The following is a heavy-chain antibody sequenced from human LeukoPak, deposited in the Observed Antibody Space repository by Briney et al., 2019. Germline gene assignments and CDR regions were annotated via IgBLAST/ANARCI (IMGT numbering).Heavy chain of an antibody. V-gene: IGHV3-30-3*01. J-gene: IGHJ4*02. Sequence: GGSLRLSCAASGFTFSSYAMHWVRQAPGKGLEWVAVISCDGSNKYYADSVKGRFTIPRDNSKNTLYLQMNSLRAEDTAVYHCARGPTPGTPPDYWGQGTLVTVSS. CDR2: ISCDGSNK. CDR3: ARGPTPGTPPDY. CDR1: GFTFSSYA. D-gene: IGHD1-1*01.